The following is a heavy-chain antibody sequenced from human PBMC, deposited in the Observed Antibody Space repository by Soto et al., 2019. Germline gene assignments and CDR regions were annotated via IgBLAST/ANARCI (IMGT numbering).Heavy chain of an antibody. D-gene: IGHD1-20*01. CDR1: GGSISSSSYY. CDR3: ATRTRYYYYMDV. J-gene: IGHJ6*03. Sequence: QLQLQESGPGLVKPSEILSLTCTVSGGSISSSSYYWGWIRQPPGKGLEWIGSIYYSGSTYYNPSLKSRVTISVDTSKNQFSLKLSSVTAADTAVYYCATRTRYYYYMDVWGKGTTVTVSS. V-gene: IGHV4-39*01. CDR2: IYYSGST.